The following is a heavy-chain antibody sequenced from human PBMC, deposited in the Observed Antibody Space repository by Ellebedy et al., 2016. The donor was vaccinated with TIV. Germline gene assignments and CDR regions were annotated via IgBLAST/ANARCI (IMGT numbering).Heavy chain of an antibody. J-gene: IGHJ6*03. CDR3: ARDTFGGNYYDSSGYYNYMDV. CDR2: ISSSSSYI. CDR1: GFTFSSYS. V-gene: IGHV3-21*01. Sequence: GGSLRLSXAASGFTFSSYSMNWVRQAPGKGLEWVSSISSSSSYIYYADSVKGRFTISRDNAKNSLYLQMNSLRAEDTAVYYCARDTFGGNYYDSSGYYNYMDVWGKGTTVTVSS. D-gene: IGHD3-22*01.